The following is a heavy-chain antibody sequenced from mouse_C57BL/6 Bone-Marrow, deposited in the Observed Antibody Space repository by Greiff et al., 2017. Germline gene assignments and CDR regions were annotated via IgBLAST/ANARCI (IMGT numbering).Heavy chain of an antibody. CDR3: ASGQYSNYVFAY. Sequence: VQLQQSGAELARPGASVKMSCKASGYTFTSYTMHWVKQRPGQGLEWIGYINPSSGYTKYNQKFKDKATLTADKSSSTAYMQLSSLTSEDSAVYYCASGQYSNYVFAYWGQGTLVTVSA. D-gene: IGHD2-5*01. V-gene: IGHV1-4*01. CDR2: INPSSGYT. J-gene: IGHJ3*01. CDR1: GYTFTSYT.